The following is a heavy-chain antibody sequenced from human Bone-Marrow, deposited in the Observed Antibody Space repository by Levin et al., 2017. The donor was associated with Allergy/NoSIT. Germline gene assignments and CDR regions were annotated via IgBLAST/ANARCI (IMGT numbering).Heavy chain of an antibody. CDR1: GFSLSSSGVG. CDR2: IYWDDDK. Sequence: ESGPTLVKPTQTLTLTCRFSGFSLSSSGVGVGWIRQPPGKALEWLALIYWDDDKQYSPSLKSRLTVTRDTSKNHVVLTVTNMDPLDTGTYYCAHRRGSDYGGLGGFDHWGQGTLVTVSS. J-gene: IGHJ4*02. CDR3: AHRRGSDYGGLGGFDH. V-gene: IGHV2-5*02. D-gene: IGHD4-23*01.